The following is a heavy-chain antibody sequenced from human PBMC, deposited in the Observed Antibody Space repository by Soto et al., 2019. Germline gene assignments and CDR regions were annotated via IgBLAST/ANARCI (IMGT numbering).Heavy chain of an antibody. CDR3: ARVSRGYSYAQVANDAFDS. V-gene: IGHV3-53*04. J-gene: IGHJ3*02. CDR2: IYSGGST. CDR1: GFTVSGNY. Sequence: GGSLRLSCAASGFTVSGNYMSWVRQAPGKGLEWVSVIYSGGSTYYADSVKGRFTISRHNSENTVYLQMNSLRTEDTAVYYCARVSRGYSYAQVANDAFDSWGQGTMVTVSS. D-gene: IGHD5-18*01.